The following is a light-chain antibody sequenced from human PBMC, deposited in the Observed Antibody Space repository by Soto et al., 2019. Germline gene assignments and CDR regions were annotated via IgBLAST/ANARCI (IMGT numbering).Light chain of an antibody. V-gene: IGKV1-12*01. CDR2: SAS. CDR1: QGIGVR. CDR3: LQVNSFPRT. J-gene: IGKJ1*01. Sequence: IQMTQSPSSLSASIGDRVTITCRASQGIGVRLAWFQQKPGKAPQYLIQSASTLASGVPSRFSCSGSGTDFILTINNLHPEDVATYYCLQVNSFPRTFGQGTKVDI.